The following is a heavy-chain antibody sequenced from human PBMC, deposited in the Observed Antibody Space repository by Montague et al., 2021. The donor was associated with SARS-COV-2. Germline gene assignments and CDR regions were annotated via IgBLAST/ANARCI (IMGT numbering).Heavy chain of an antibody. D-gene: IGHD5-12*01. CDR1: GGSISSSNYY. CDR3: ARRGRKLLPVATTIGGFDI. J-gene: IGHJ3*02. Sequence: SETLSLTCTVSGGSISSSNYYWDWIRQPPGKGLEWIGSIDDSGSTYYNPSLKSRVTIAVATSKNHFSLKLSSVTAADTAVYYCARRGRKLLPVATTIGGFDIWGQGTMVTVSS. CDR2: IDDSGST. V-gene: IGHV4-39*02.